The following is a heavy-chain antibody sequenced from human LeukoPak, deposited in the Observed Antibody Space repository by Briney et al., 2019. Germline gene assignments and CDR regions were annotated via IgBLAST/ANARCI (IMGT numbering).Heavy chain of an antibody. J-gene: IGHJ4*02. CDR3: ARGQRPSITIFGVVTRKYYFDY. D-gene: IGHD3-3*01. V-gene: IGHV1-8*01. CDR2: MNPNSGNT. Sequence: ASVKVSCKASGYTFTSYDINWVRQATGQGLEWMGWMNPNSGNTGYAQKFQARVTMTRNTSISTAYMELRSLRSEDTAVYYCARGQRPSITIFGVVTRKYYFDYWRQGTLVTVSS. CDR1: GYTFTSYD.